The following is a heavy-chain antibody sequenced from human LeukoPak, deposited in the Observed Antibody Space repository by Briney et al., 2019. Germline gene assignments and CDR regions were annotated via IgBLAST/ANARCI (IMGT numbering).Heavy chain of an antibody. CDR3: ARGSPLWFGESLNWFDP. D-gene: IGHD3-10*01. CDR2: INHSGST. J-gene: IGHJ5*02. Sequence: SETLSLTCAVYGGSFSGYYWSWIRQPPGKGLEWIGEINHSGSTNYNPSLKSRVTISVDTSKNQFSLKLSSVTAADTAVYYCARGSPLWFGESLNWFDPWGQGTLVTVSS. V-gene: IGHV4-34*01. CDR1: GGSFSGYY.